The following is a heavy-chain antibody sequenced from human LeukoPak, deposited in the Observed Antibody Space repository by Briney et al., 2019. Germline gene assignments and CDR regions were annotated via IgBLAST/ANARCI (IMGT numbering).Heavy chain of an antibody. D-gene: IGHD3-22*01. Sequence: SETLSLTCTVSGGSISSYYWSWIRQPPGKGLEWIGYIYYSGSTNYNPSLKSRVTISVDTSKNQFSLKLSSVTAADTAVYYCARDLYYYDSSGYCALDYWGQGTLVTVSS. CDR2: IYYSGST. J-gene: IGHJ4*02. CDR1: GGSISSYY. CDR3: ARDLYYYDSSGYCALDY. V-gene: IGHV4-59*01.